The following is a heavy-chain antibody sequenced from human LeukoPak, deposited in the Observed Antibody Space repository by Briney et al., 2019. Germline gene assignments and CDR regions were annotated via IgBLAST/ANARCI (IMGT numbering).Heavy chain of an antibody. D-gene: IGHD2-2*01. CDR3: SREGGGIPAAHPSDH. V-gene: IGHV3-48*01. Sequence: PGGSLRLPCAASGFTFSSYSMNWVRQAPGKGLEWVSYIRSSSTIYYADSVAGRFTISRDNSKNKLYQDMNSLRAEEPALYYWSREGGGIPAAHPSDHWGQGTLVTVSS. J-gene: IGHJ4*02. CDR1: GFTFSSYS. CDR2: IRSSSTI.